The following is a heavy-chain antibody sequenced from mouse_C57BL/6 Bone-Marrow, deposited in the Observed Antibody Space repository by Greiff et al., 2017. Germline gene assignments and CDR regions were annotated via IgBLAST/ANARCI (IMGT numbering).Heavy chain of an antibody. CDR3: GRSYDGKDGTY. CDR2: INPNNGGT. D-gene: IGHD2-3*01. V-gene: IGHV1-26*01. Sequence: VQLQQSGPELVKPGASVKISCKASGYTFTDYYMNWVKQSHGKSLEWIGDINPNNGGTSYNQKFKGKATLTVYKSSSTAYMELRSLPSEDSAVFYCGRSYDGKDGTYWGQGTLVTVSA. CDR1: GYTFTDYY. J-gene: IGHJ3*01.